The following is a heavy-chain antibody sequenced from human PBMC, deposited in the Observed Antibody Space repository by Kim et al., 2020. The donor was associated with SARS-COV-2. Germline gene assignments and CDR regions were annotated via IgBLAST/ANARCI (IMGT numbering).Heavy chain of an antibody. J-gene: IGHJ4*02. CDR2: INAGNGHT. D-gene: IGHD3-10*01. CDR3: ATRGSLWPHYFYH. Sequence: ASVKVSCKASGYTFTNYAIYWLRRAPGQRLEWMGWINAGNGHTKYSQKFQGRVTITRGTSASTAYMELSGLTSEDTAVYYCATRGSLWPHYFYHWGPGTL. CDR1: GYTFTNYA. V-gene: IGHV1-3*01.